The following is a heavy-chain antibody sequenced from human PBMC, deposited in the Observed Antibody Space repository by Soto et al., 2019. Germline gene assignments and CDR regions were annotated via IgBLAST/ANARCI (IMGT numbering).Heavy chain of an antibody. V-gene: IGHV4-59*01. CDR1: YGSIIGYY. Sequence: PSETLSLTYSVVYGSIIGYYGRWIRQPTEKGLEWIGYIYYSGSTNYNPSLKSRVTISVDTSKNQFSLKLSSVTAADTAVYYCARQLAAAGTPPNWFDPWGQGTLVTGSS. CDR2: IYYSGST. J-gene: IGHJ5*02. D-gene: IGHD6-13*01. CDR3: ARQLAAAGTPPNWFDP.